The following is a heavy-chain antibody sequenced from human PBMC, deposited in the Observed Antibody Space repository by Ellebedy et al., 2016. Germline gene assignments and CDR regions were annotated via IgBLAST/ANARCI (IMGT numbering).Heavy chain of an antibody. V-gene: IGHV1-46*01. CDR1: GYTFTSYY. D-gene: IGHD1-1*01. CDR3: ATAYNWNESGGYWFDP. CDR2: INPSGGST. J-gene: IGHJ5*02. Sequence: ASVKVSCKASGYTFTSYYMHWVRQLPGQGLEWMGIINPSGGSTSYAQKFQGRVTMTEDTSTDTAYMELSSLRSEDTALYYCATAYNWNESGGYWFDPWGQGTLVTVSS.